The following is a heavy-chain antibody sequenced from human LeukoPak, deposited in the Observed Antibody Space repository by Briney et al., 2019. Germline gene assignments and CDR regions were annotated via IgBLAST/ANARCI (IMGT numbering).Heavy chain of an antibody. CDR2: ISYDGSNK. J-gene: IGHJ4*02. CDR1: GFTFSSYG. D-gene: IGHD3-22*01. V-gene: IGHV3-30*18. CDR3: AKDLSSGNPGY. Sequence: GRSLRLSCAASGFTFSSYGMHWVRQAPGKGLEWVAVISYDGSNKYYADSVKGRFTISRDNSKNTLYLQMNSLRAEDTAVYYCAKDLSSGNPGYWGQGTLVTVSS.